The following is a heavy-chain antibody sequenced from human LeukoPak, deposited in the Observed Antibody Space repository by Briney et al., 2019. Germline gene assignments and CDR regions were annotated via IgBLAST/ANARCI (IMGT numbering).Heavy chain of an antibody. CDR3: ARGYCSGGSCYSAEYFQH. CDR2: INPSGGST. CDR1: GYTFTSYY. D-gene: IGHD2-15*01. Sequence: GASVKVSCKASGYTFTSYYMHWVREAPGQGLEWMGIINPSGGSTSYAQKFQGRVTMTRDTSTSTVYMELSSLRSEERPVYYCARGYCSGGSCYSAEYFQHWGQGTLVTVSS. J-gene: IGHJ1*01. V-gene: IGHV1-46*01.